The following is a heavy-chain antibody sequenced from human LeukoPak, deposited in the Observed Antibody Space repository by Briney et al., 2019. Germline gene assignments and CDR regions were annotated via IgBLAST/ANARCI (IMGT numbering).Heavy chain of an antibody. CDR3: ARDWWDYGDYGSFFDY. V-gene: IGHV3-7*01. CDR2: IKQDGSEK. D-gene: IGHD4-17*01. Sequence: PGGSLRLSCAASGFTFSSYWMSWVRQAPGKGLEWVANIKQDGSEKYYVDSVKGRFTISRDNAKNSLYLQMNSLRAEDTAVYYCARDWWDYGDYGSFFDYWGQGTLVTVSS. CDR1: GFTFSSYW. J-gene: IGHJ4*02.